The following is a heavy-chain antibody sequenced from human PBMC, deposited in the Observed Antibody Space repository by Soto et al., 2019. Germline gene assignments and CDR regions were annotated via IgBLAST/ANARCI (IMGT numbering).Heavy chain of an antibody. Sequence: EVQLLESGGGLVQPGGSLRLSCAASGFTFSSYAMSWVRQAPGKGLEWVSAISGSGGSTYYADSVKGRFTISRDNSKNTLYLQMNRLRAEDTAVYYCAKAPGGVYYYYGMDVWGQGTTVTVSS. CDR2: ISGSGGST. D-gene: IGHD3-16*01. V-gene: IGHV3-23*01. J-gene: IGHJ6*02. CDR3: AKAPGGVYYYYGMDV. CDR1: GFTFSSYA.